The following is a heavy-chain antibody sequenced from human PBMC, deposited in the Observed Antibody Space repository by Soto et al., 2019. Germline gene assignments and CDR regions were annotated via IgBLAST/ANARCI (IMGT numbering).Heavy chain of an antibody. CDR3: ATEGAKPTWNFQF. V-gene: IGHV3-23*01. J-gene: IGHJ4*02. D-gene: IGHD1-26*01. CDR1: VFTFASCG. CDR2: ISQTGANT. Sequence: VGSLRLSCLSSVFTFASCGMNCVRHSPGKWLEWVAGISQTGANTYYADSVRGRFIISRDNSRNTVSLEMNSLRGEDSALYYWATEGAKPTWNFQFWGQGTKVSVSS.